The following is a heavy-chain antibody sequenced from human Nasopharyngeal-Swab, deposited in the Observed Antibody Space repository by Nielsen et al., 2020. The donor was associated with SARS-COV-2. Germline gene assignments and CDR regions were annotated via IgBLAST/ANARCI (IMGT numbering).Heavy chain of an antibody. CDR1: GDSISSYY. J-gene: IGHJ4*02. Sequence: GSLKLSCTVSGDSISSYYWSWIRQPPGKGLEWIGFLYYSGSTNYNPSLKSRVTISVDTSKNQFSLKPTSMTAADTAVYYCARGWYQLPFDYWGQGTLVTVSS. D-gene: IGHD2-2*01. CDR2: LYYSGST. CDR3: ARGWYQLPFDY. V-gene: IGHV4-59*01.